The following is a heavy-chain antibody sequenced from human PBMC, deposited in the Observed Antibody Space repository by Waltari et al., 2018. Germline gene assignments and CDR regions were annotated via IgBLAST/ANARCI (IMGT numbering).Heavy chain of an antibody. J-gene: IGHJ6*02. CDR3: ARSSPPIFHYGMDV. CDR2: INHSGST. D-gene: IGHD3-9*01. CDR1: GGSFSGYY. V-gene: IGHV4-34*01. Sequence: QVQLQQWGAGLLKPSETLSLTCAVYGGSFSGYYWSWIRQPPGKGLEWIGEINHSGSTNYNPSLKRRVTISVDTSKNQFSLKLSSVTAADTAVYYCARSSPPIFHYGMDVWGQGTTVTVSS.